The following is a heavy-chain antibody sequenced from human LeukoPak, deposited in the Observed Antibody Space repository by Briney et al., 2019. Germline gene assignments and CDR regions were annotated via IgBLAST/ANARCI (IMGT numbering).Heavy chain of an antibody. CDR2: ISSSSSTI. D-gene: IGHD3-9*01. V-gene: IGHV3-48*04. CDR3: ARRSRMFDILSNDAFDI. Sequence: GGSLRLSCAASGFTFSSYSMNWVRQAPGKGLEWVSYISSSSSTIYYADSVKGRFTISRDNAKSSLYLQMNSLRAEDTAVYYCARRSRMFDILSNDAFDIWGQGTMVTVSS. CDR1: GFTFSSYS. J-gene: IGHJ3*02.